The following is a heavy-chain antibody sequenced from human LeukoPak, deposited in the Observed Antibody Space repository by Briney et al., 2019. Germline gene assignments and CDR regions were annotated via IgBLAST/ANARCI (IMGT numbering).Heavy chain of an antibody. CDR3: ARGIESWIAANYFRFLGTY. CDR1: GYTFTSYG. CDR2: ISAYNGNT. V-gene: IGHV1-18*01. Sequence: ASVKVSCKASGYTFTSYGISWVRQAPGQGLEWMGWISAYNGNTNYAQKLQGRVTMTTDTSTSTAYMELRSLRSDDTAVYYCARGIESWIAANYFRFLGTYWGQGTLVTVSS. D-gene: IGHD6-13*01. J-gene: IGHJ4*02.